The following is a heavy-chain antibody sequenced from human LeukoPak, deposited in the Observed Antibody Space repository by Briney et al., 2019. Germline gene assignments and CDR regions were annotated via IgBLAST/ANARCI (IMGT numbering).Heavy chain of an antibody. J-gene: IGHJ5*02. Sequence: ASVKVSCKASGYTFTSYGISWVRQAPRQGLEWMGWISAYNGNTNYAQKLQGRVTMTTDTSTSTAYMELRSLRSDDTAVYYCARARTYCGGDCYSYWFDPWGQGTLVTVSS. CDR3: ARARTYCGGDCYSYWFDP. D-gene: IGHD2-21*02. CDR2: ISAYNGNT. CDR1: GYTFTSYG. V-gene: IGHV1-18*01.